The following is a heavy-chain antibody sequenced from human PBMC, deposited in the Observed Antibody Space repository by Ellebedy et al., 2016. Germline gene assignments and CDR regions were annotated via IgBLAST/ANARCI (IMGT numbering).Heavy chain of an antibody. CDR1: GFTFSSYG. Sequence: GGSLRLSCAASGFTFSSYGMHWVRQAPGKGLEWVAVIWYDGSNKYYADSVKGRFTISRDNSKNTLYLQMNSLRAEDTAVYYCATDSSYDYGESLFDYWGQGTLVTVSS. CDR3: ATDSSYDYGESLFDY. V-gene: IGHV3-33*01. CDR2: IWYDGSNK. D-gene: IGHD4-17*01. J-gene: IGHJ4*02.